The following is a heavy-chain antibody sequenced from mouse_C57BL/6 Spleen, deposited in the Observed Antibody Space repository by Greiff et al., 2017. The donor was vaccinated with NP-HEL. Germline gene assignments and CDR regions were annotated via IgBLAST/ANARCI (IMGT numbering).Heavy chain of an antibody. CDR2: IDPSDSET. Sequence: KQSCKASGYTFTSYWMHWVKQRPIQGLEWIGNIDPSDSETHYNQKFKDKATLTVDKSSSTAYMQLSSLTSEDSAVYYCARDGSSLFAYWGQGTLVTVSA. D-gene: IGHD1-1*01. CDR1: GYTFTSYW. V-gene: IGHV1-52*01. CDR3: ARDGSSLFAY. J-gene: IGHJ3*01.